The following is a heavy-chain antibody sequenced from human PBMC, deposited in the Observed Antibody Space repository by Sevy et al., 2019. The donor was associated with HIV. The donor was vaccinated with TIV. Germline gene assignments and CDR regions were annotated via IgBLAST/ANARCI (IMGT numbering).Heavy chain of an antibody. CDR3: VSSRYHSVLEWWLYALGV. D-gene: IGHD3-3*01. J-gene: IGHJ6*02. CDR2: INTKTGSP. V-gene: IGHV7-4-1*02. CDR1: GYSFSTYA. Sequence: ASVKVSCKASGYSFSTYALNWVRQAPGQGLEWMGWINTKTGSPTYAQGFTGRLVFSLDTSGSTAYLQINSLKADDTAVYYCVSSRYHSVLEWWLYALGVWGQGTSVTVSS.